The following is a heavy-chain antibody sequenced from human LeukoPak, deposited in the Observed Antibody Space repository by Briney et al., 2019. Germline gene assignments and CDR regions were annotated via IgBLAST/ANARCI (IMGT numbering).Heavy chain of an antibody. CDR1: GYTFTGYY. J-gene: IGHJ6*02. Sequence: GASVKVSCKASGYTFTGYYMHWVRQAPGQGLEWMGWINPNSGGTNYAQKFQGRVTMTRDTSISTAYMELSRLRSDDTAVYYCARAERCSNSSCYNAYYYGMDVWGQGTTVTVSS. D-gene: IGHD2-2*02. CDR3: ARAERCSNSSCYNAYYYGMDV. V-gene: IGHV1-2*02. CDR2: INPNSGGT.